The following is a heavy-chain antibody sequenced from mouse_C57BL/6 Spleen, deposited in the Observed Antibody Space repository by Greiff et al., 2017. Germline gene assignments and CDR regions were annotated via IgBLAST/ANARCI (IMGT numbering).Heavy chain of an antibody. CDR3: ARGGMDY. CDR2: IYPGDGDT. J-gene: IGHJ2*01. CDR1: GYAFSSYW. V-gene: IGHV1-80*01. Sequence: QVQLQQSGAELVKPGASVTLSCKASGYAFSSYWMNWVKQRPGQGLEWIGRIYPGDGDTNYNGKFKGKATLTADTSSSTAYMQLSSLTSEDSAVYFCARGGMDYWGQGTTLTVSS.